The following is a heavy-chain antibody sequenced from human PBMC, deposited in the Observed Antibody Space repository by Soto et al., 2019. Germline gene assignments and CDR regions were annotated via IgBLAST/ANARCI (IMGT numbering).Heavy chain of an antibody. CDR1: GYTFTSYA. Sequence: GASVKVSCKASGYTFTSYAMHWVRQAPGQRLEWMGWINAGNGNTKYSQKFQGRVTITRDTSASTAYMELSSLRSEDTAVYYCARDFFGRDYSNYDDYWGQGTLVTVSS. CDR2: INAGNGNT. D-gene: IGHD4-4*01. V-gene: IGHV1-3*01. J-gene: IGHJ4*02. CDR3: ARDFFGRDYSNYDDY.